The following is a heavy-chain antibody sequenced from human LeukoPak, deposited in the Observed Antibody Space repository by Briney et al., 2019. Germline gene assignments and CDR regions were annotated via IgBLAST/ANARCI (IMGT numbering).Heavy chain of an antibody. CDR2: ISGSGTYM. V-gene: IGHV3-21*01. CDR1: GFTFSSYN. J-gene: IGHJ3*02. Sequence: GGSLRLSCAASGFTFSSYNMNWVRQAPGKGLEWVSSISGSGTYMFYPDSVEGRFTISRDDARNSLYLQMSSLRAEDTAVYYCARDYYFASGTPHAFDIWGQGTMVTVSS. D-gene: IGHD3-10*01. CDR3: ARDYYFASGTPHAFDI.